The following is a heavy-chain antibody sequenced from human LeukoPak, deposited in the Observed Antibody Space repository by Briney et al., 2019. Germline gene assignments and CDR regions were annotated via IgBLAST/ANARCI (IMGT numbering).Heavy chain of an antibody. CDR3: ARAVVPAAIGYYYYYMDV. CDR1: GYTFTSYG. D-gene: IGHD2-2*01. J-gene: IGHJ6*03. CDR2: ISAYNGNT. Sequence: GASVKVSCKASGYTFTSYGISWVRQAPGQGLEWMGWISAYNGNTNYAQKLQGRVTMTTDTSTSTAYMELRSLRSDDTAVYYCARAVVPAAIGYYYYYMDVWGKGTTVTVSS. V-gene: IGHV1-18*01.